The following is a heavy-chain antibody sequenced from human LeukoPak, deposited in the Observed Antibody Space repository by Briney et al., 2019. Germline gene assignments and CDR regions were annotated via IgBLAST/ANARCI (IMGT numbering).Heavy chain of an antibody. CDR2: IYYSGST. V-gene: IGHV4-59*01. CDR1: GGSISSYY. Sequence: SETLSLTCTVSGGSISSYYWSWIRQPPGKGLEWIGYIYYSGSTNYNPSLKSRVTISVDTSKNQFSLKLSSVTAADTAVYYCARVAGGYSYEPYFDYWGQGTLVTVSS. J-gene: IGHJ4*02. CDR3: ARVAGGYSYEPYFDY. D-gene: IGHD5-18*01.